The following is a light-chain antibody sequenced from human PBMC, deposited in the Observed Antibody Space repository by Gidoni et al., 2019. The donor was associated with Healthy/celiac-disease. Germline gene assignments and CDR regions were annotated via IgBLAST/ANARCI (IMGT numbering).Light chain of an antibody. J-gene: IGKJ2*04. Sequence: DIQMTQSPSSLSASVGDRVTITCQASQDISNYLNWYQQKPGKAPKLLIYDASNLETGVPSRFSGSGSGTDFTFTISSLQPEDIATYYCQQYDNLPCSFGQXTKLEI. CDR1: QDISNY. CDR2: DAS. CDR3: QQYDNLPCS. V-gene: IGKV1-33*01.